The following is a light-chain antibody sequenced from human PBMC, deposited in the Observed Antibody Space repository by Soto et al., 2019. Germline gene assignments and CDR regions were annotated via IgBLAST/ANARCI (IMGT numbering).Light chain of an antibody. V-gene: IGLV2-14*03. CDR1: SSDIGDSNY. J-gene: IGLJ1*01. CDR2: DVS. CDR3: SSFRSSSTSYV. Sequence: QSVLTXAASVSGSPGQSITVSCTGTSSDIGDSNYVSWYQQHPGKAPKLVIYDVSNRPSGVSNRFSGSKSANTASLTISGLQAEDEADYYCSSFRSSSTSYVFGTGTKVTVL.